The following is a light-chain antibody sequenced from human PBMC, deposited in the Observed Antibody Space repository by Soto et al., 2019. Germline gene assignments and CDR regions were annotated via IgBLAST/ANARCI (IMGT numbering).Light chain of an antibody. CDR2: GAS. J-gene: IGKJ2*01. CDR1: QHINSN. CDR3: QQYNTWPLYT. V-gene: IGKV3-15*01. Sequence: TVMTQSPATLSVSPGEKATLSCSAGQHINSNLAWYQQKPGQAPRLLIAGASIRATDVPARFSGSGSGTVFTLTINSLQSEDFAGSFCQQYNTWPLYTFGQGTKLEIK.